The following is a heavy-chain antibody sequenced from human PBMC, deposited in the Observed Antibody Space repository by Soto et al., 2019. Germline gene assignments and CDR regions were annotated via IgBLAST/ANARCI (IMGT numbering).Heavy chain of an antibody. CDR1: GYTFTSYA. J-gene: IGHJ5*02. D-gene: IGHD3-9*01. CDR3: ARNLNKYYDILTGYFWFDP. Sequence: ASVKVSCKASGYTFTSYAMHWVRQAPGQRLEWMGWINAGNGNTKYSQKFQGRVTITRDTSASTAYMELSSLRSEDTAVYYCARNLNKYYDILTGYFWFDPWGQGTLVTVSS. CDR2: INAGNGNT. V-gene: IGHV1-3*01.